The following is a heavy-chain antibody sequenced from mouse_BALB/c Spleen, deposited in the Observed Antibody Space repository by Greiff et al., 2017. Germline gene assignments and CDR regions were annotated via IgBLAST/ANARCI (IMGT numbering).Heavy chain of an antibody. Sequence: EVKVEESGGGLVKLGGSLKLSCAASGFTFSSYYMSWVRQTPEKRLELVAAINSNGGSTYYPDTVKGRFTISRDNAKNTLYLQMSSLKSEDTALCYCARQLGYAMDYWGQGTSVTVSS. CDR1: GFTFSSYY. D-gene: IGHD3-1*01. J-gene: IGHJ4*01. CDR3: ARQLGYAMDY. CDR2: INSNGGST. V-gene: IGHV5-6-2*01.